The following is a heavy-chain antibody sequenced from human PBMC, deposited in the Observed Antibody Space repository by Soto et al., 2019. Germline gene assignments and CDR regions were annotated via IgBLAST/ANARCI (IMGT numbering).Heavy chain of an antibody. CDR1: GFSISNSG. J-gene: IGHJ4*02. D-gene: IGHD3-3*01. CDR3: ARDRATYYDFWSGYQTGVDY. Sequence: QVQLVESGGGVVQPGGSLRLSCAASGFSISNSGMHWVRQAPGKGLEWVAVISYHGSNKYYADSVKGRFTISRDNSKNTLYLQMNSLRDEDTAVYYCARDRATYYDFWSGYQTGVDYWGQGTLVTVSS. CDR2: ISYHGSNK. V-gene: IGHV3-30*03.